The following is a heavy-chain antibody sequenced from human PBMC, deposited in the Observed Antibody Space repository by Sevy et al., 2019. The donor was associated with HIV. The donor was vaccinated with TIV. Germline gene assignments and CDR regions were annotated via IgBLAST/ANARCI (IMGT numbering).Heavy chain of an antibody. CDR2: FDPEDGET. D-gene: IGHD3-22*01. Sequence: ASVKVSCKVSGYIFTELSMHWVRQAPGKGLEWMGGFDPEDGETIYAQKFQGRVTMTADTSTDTAYMDLSNLRAEDTAVYYCAPDSVLLNGRYYDSSGYYLHYWGQGTLVTVSS. J-gene: IGHJ4*02. CDR1: GYIFTELS. V-gene: IGHV1-24*01. CDR3: APDSVLLNGRYYDSSGYYLHY.